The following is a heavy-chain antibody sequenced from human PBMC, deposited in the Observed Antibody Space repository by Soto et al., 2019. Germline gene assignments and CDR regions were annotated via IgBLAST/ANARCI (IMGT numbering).Heavy chain of an antibody. CDR2: ISAYNGNT. CDR3: ARDPGTRTPSYNWFDP. J-gene: IGHJ5*02. CDR1: GYSFTSYG. Sequence: QVQLVQSGAEVKKPGASVKVSCKASGYSFTSYGISWVRQAPGQGLEWKGWISAYNGNTNYAERLQDRVTMTTDTSTSTASMELRSLRSVDTAVYYCARDPGTRTPSYNWFDPWGQGTLVTVSS. V-gene: IGHV1-18*01.